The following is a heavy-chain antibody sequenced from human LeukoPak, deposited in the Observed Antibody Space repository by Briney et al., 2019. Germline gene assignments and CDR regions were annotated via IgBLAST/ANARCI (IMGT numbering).Heavy chain of an antibody. CDR1: GGSISSYY. CDR2: IYYSGST. D-gene: IGHD3-10*01. Sequence: PSETLSLTCAVHGGSISSYYWSWIRQPPGKGLEWIGYIYYSGSTNYNPSLKSRVTISVDTSKNQFSLKLSSVTAADTAVYYCASLYGSGSSLDYWGQGTLVTVSS. J-gene: IGHJ4*02. CDR3: ASLYGSGSSLDY. V-gene: IGHV4-59*01.